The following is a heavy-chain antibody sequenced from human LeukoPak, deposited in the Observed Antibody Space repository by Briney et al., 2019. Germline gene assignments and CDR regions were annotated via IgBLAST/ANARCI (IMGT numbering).Heavy chain of an antibody. Sequence: PGGSRRLSCTVSGFTFSDYYMSWVRQAPGKGLEWVSYISSSGSMLHYADSVEGRFTISRDNAKNSLYLQMNSLRAEDTAVYYCARGNPDDILTGYSWFDPWGQGTLVTVSS. D-gene: IGHD3-9*01. CDR1: GFTFSDYY. J-gene: IGHJ5*02. CDR3: ARGNPDDILTGYSWFDP. CDR2: ISSSGSML. V-gene: IGHV3-11*04.